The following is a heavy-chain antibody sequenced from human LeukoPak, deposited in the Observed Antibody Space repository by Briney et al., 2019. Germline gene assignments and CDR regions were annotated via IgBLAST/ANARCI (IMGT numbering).Heavy chain of an antibody. CDR1: GFSFSSYA. Sequence: GGTLRLSCAASGFSFSSYAMSSVRQAPGKGVEWVSPISGSGVSTYYADSVKGRFTISRDNYKNTLYLQMNSLRAEDTAVYYCARNPPLVFTMVRGVIIGGLHDAFDIWGQGTMVTVSS. CDR3: ARNPPLVFTMVRGVIIGGLHDAFDI. CDR2: ISGSGVST. J-gene: IGHJ3*02. D-gene: IGHD3-10*01. V-gene: IGHV3-23*01.